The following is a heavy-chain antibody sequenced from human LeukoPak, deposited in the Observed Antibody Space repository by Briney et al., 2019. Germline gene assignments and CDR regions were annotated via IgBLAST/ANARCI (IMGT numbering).Heavy chain of an antibody. Sequence: SETLSLTCTVSGDSINSYYWSWIRQPPGKGLEWIGYIYYSGSTYYNPSLKSRLTISVDTSKNQFSLNLSSVTAADTAVYYCARISGYSYGLNYFDNWGQGTLVTASS. D-gene: IGHD5-18*01. CDR2: IYYSGST. CDR1: GDSINSYY. V-gene: IGHV4-59*01. J-gene: IGHJ4*02. CDR3: ARISGYSYGLNYFDN.